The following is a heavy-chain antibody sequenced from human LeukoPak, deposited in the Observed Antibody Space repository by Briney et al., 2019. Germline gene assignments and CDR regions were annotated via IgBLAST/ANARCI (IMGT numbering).Heavy chain of an antibody. V-gene: IGHV4-59*01. CDR1: GGSISSYY. D-gene: IGHD3-22*01. CDR2: IYYSGST. Sequence: SETLSLTCTVSGGSISSYYWSWIRQPPGKGLEWIGYIYYSGSTNYSPSLKSRVTISVDTSKNQFSLKLSSVTAADTAVYYCARGGVDYDSSGLIDSWGQGTLVTVSS. J-gene: IGHJ4*02. CDR3: ARGGVDYDSSGLIDS.